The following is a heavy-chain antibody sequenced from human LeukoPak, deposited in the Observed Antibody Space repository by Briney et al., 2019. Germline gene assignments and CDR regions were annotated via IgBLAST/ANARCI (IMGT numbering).Heavy chain of an antibody. CDR2: IRYDGNNK. V-gene: IGHV3-30*02. D-gene: IGHD2-15*01. CDR1: GFTFSDYS. CDR3: AKVRYCSGVNCYPDDN. J-gene: IGHJ4*02. Sequence: PGGSLRLSCAASGFTFSDYSMHWVRQAPGKGLNWVAFIRYDGNNKYYADSVKGRFTISRDNSKNMLYLEMNSLRTEDTAAYYCAKVRYCSGVNCYPDDNWGQGTLVTVSS.